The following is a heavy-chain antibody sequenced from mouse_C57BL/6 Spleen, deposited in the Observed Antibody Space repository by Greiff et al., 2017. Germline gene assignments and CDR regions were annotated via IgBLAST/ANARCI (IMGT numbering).Heavy chain of an antibody. V-gene: IGHV1-72*01. CDR2: IGPNSGGT. CDR1: GYTFTSYW. CDR3: ARKGLQYFDY. Sequence: QVQLQQPGAELVQPGASVKLSCQASGYTFTSYWMPWVKQRPGRGLEWIGMIGPNSGGTKYNEKFKSKTTMTVDKTTSTAYMQISSLTDEDSAVYYCARKGLQYFDYWGQGTTLTVSS. J-gene: IGHJ2*01.